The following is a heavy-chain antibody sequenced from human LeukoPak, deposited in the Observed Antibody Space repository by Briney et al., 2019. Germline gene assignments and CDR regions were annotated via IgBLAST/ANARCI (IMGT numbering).Heavy chain of an antibody. CDR1: GYTFTSYG. Sequence: ASVKVSCKASGYTFTSYGISWVRQAPGQGLEWMGWISAYNGNSNYAQKLQGRVTMTTDTSTSTAYMELRSLRSDDTAVYYCARVAFSSGWSSLWYFDYWGQGTLVTVSS. CDR2: ISAYNGNS. CDR3: ARVAFSSGWSSLWYFDY. D-gene: IGHD6-19*01. V-gene: IGHV1-18*01. J-gene: IGHJ4*02.